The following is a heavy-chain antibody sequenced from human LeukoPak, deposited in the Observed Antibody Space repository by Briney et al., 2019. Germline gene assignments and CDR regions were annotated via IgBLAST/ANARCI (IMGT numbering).Heavy chain of an antibody. D-gene: IGHD6-13*01. CDR2: ISSSSFKI. Sequence: GGSLRLSCAASEFTFGRYAMNWVRRAPGKGLEWVSYISSSSFKIVYADSVKGRFTISRDNSKNSLYLQMDSLRVEDTAVYYCVRDPSYGSRWSSYMDVWGKGPTVTVSS. CDR3: VRDPSYGSRWSSYMDV. J-gene: IGHJ6*03. V-gene: IGHV3-48*04. CDR1: EFTFGRYA.